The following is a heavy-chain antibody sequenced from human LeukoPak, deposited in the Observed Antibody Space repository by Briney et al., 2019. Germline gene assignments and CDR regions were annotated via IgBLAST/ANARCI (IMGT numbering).Heavy chain of an antibody. CDR1: GGSISTSSHY. CDR2: IHRSGST. D-gene: IGHD6-13*01. Sequence: SDTLSLTCIVSGGSISTSSHYWGWVRQPPGKGLEWIGNIHRSGSTYHNPSLNSRVTISVDTSKNQFSLKLSSVTAADTAMYYCAKKDSSWQSEGSFDMWGQGTMVTVSS. J-gene: IGHJ3*02. V-gene: IGHV4-39*01. CDR3: AKKDSSWQSEGSFDM.